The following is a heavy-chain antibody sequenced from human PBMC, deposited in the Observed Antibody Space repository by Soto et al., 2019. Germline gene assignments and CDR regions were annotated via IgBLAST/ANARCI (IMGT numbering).Heavy chain of an antibody. CDR2: INPSRGTT. V-gene: IGHV1-46*03. Sequence: GASVKVSCKASGYTFITYFMHWVRQAPGQGLEWMGVINPSRGTTTYAQMFQDRVTMTRDTSAGTVYMELSSLRSEDTAMYYCARSYISSSYWVDPWGQGTLVTVSS. CDR1: GYTFITYF. J-gene: IGHJ5*02. D-gene: IGHD6-6*01. CDR3: ARSYISSSYWVDP.